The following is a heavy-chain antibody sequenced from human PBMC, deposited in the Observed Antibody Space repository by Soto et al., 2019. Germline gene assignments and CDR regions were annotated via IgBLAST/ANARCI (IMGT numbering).Heavy chain of an antibody. CDR1: GGTFSSYA. V-gene: IGHV1-69*13. CDR2: IIPIFGTA. D-gene: IGHD2-2*01. Sequence: ASVKVSCKASGGTFSSYAISWVRQAPGQGLEWMGGIIPIFGTANYAQKFQGRVTITADESTSTAYMELSSLRSEDTAVYYCTQTWRGPAAHIDYWGQGTLVTVSS. CDR3: TQTWRGPAAHIDY. J-gene: IGHJ4*02.